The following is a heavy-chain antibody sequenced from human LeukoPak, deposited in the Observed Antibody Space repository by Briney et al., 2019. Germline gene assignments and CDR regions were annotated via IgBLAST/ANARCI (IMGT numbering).Heavy chain of an antibody. V-gene: IGHV3-30*02. J-gene: IGHJ4*02. Sequence: GGSLRLSCAASGFTFSSYGMHWVRQAPGKGLEWVSCIRYDGSNKYYADSVKGRFTISRDNSKNTLYLQMNSLRAEDTAVYYCAKDHKYRIAAAGRGWYFDYWGQGTLVTVSS. CDR3: AKDHKYRIAAAGRGWYFDY. CDR2: IRYDGSNK. D-gene: IGHD6-13*01. CDR1: GFTFSSYG.